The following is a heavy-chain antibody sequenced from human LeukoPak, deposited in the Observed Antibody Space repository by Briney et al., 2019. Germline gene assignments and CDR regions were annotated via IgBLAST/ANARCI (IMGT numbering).Heavy chain of an antibody. CDR2: ISAYNGNT. Sequence: ASVKVSCKASGYTFTSYGISWVRQAPGQGLEWMGWISAYNGNTNYAQKLQGRVTMTTDTSTSTAYMELRSLRSDDTAVYYCATSIVVVPAALLSDAFDIWGQGTMVTVSS. J-gene: IGHJ3*02. CDR3: ATSIVVVPAALLSDAFDI. CDR1: GYTFTSYG. V-gene: IGHV1-18*01. D-gene: IGHD2-2*01.